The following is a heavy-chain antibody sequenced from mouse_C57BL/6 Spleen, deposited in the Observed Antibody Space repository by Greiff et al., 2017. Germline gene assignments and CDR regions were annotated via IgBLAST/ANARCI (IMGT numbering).Heavy chain of an antibody. CDR2: IDPANGNT. V-gene: IGHV14-3*01. J-gene: IGHJ4*01. Sequence: EVQLQQSVAELVRPGASVKLSCTASGFYIKNTYMHWVKQRPEQGLEWIGRIDPANGNTKYDPKFQGKATITADTSSNTAYLQLSSLTSEDTATYYCARDAMDYWGQGTSVTVSS. CDR1: GFYIKNTY. CDR3: ARDAMDY.